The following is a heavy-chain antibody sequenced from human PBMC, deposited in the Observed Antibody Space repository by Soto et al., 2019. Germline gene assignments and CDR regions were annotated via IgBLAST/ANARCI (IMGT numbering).Heavy chain of an antibody. CDR2: IFPGDSDT. V-gene: IGHV5-51*01. J-gene: IGHJ3*02. D-gene: IGHD6-13*01. CDR1: GYNFANYW. CDR3: AAGYTTGPDAFDI. Sequence: GESLKISCKGSGYNFANYWIGWARQMPGKGLEWMGMIFPGDSDTKNSPSLQGQITMSVDKSDSSAYLQWRSLKASDTAMYYCAAGYTTGPDAFDIWGQGTVVTVSS.